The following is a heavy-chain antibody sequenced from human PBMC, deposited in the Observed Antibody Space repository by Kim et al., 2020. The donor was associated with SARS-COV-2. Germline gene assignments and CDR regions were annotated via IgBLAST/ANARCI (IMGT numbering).Heavy chain of an antibody. CDR3: ARWAGRVCGMDG. Sequence: SETLSLTCTVSGGSISSSSYYWGWIRQPPGKGLEWIGSIYYSGSTYYNPSLKSRVTISVDTSKNQFSLKLSSVTAADTAVYYCARWAGRVCGMDGWGQGTTVTVSS. J-gene: IGHJ6*02. CDR1: GGSISSSSYY. V-gene: IGHV4-39*01. CDR2: IYYSGST. D-gene: IGHD6-19*01.